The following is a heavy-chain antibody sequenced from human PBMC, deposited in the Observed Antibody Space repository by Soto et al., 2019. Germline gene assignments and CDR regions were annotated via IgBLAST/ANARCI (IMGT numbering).Heavy chain of an antibody. Sequence: SLRLSCAASGFTFSSYAMHWVRQAPGKGLEWVAVISYDGSNKYYADSVKGRFTISRDNSKNTLYLQMNSLRAEDTAVYYCARSYDFWSGYYRVSYYFDYWGQGTLVTV. CDR3: ARSYDFWSGYYRVSYYFDY. J-gene: IGHJ4*02. V-gene: IGHV3-30-3*01. D-gene: IGHD3-3*01. CDR1: GFTFSSYA. CDR2: ISYDGSNK.